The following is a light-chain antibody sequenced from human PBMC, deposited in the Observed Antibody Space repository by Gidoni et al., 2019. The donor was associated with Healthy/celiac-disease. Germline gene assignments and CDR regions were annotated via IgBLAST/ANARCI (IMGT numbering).Light chain of an antibody. CDR3: QQSYSTPRT. V-gene: IGKV1-39*01. Sequence: IQMSQSPSSLSASVGDRVTITCRASQSISSYFNWYQQKPGKAPKRLIYAASSLQSGVPSRFSGSGSGTDFTLTISSLQPEDFATYYCQQSYSTPRTFXGXTKVEIK. CDR2: AAS. J-gene: IGKJ4*01. CDR1: QSISSY.